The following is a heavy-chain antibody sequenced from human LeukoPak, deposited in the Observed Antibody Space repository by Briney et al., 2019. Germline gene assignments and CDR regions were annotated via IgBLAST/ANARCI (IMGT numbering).Heavy chain of an antibody. CDR1: GFTFSSYW. V-gene: IGHV3-7*01. CDR3: ASLLDHIAVANY. Sequence: GRSLRLSCAASGFTFSSYWMSWVRQAPGKGLEWVANIKQDASEKYYVDSVTGRFTISRDNAKNSLYLQMNSLRADDTAVYYCASLLDHIAVANYWGQGTLVTVSS. CDR2: IKQDASEK. J-gene: IGHJ4*02. D-gene: IGHD6-19*01.